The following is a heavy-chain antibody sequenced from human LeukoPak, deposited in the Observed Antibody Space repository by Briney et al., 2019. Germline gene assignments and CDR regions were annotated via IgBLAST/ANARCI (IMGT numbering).Heavy chain of an antibody. J-gene: IGHJ3*02. CDR2: ISSSSSYI. Sequence: GGSLRLSCAASGFTFSSYSMNWVRQAPGKGLEWVSSISSSSSYIYYADSVKGRFTISRDNAKNSLYLQMNSLRAEDTAVYYCARDPYYYDSSGYRADAFDIWGQGTMVTVSS. D-gene: IGHD3-22*01. CDR1: GFTFSSYS. V-gene: IGHV3-21*01. CDR3: ARDPYYYDSSGYRADAFDI.